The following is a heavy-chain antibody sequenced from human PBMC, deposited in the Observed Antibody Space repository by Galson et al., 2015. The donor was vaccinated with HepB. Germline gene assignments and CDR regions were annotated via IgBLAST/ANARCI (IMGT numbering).Heavy chain of an antibody. D-gene: IGHD3-3*01. CDR3: ARDFYDFWSGYNDY. J-gene: IGHJ4*02. V-gene: IGHV3-30-3*01. CDR1: GFTFSSYA. Sequence: SLRLSCAASGFTFSSYAMHWVRQAPGKGLEWVAVISYDGSNKYYADSVKGRFTISRDNSKNTLYLQMNSLRAEDTAVYYCARDFYDFWSGYNDYWGQGTLVTVSS. CDR2: ISYDGSNK.